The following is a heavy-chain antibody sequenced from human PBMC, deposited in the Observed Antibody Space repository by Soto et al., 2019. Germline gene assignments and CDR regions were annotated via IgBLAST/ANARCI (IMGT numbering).Heavy chain of an antibody. D-gene: IGHD3-10*01. CDR1: GYSFTSYW. CDR3: ARSYGSGSYSYYYYYGMDV. J-gene: IGHJ6*02. V-gene: IGHV5-51*01. CDR2: IYPGDSDT. Sequence: GESLKISCKGSGYSFTSYWIGWVRQMPGKGLEWMGIIYPGDSDTRYSPSFQGQVTISADKSISTAYLQWSSLKASDTAMYYCARSYGSGSYSYYYYYGMDVWGQGTTVTVSS.